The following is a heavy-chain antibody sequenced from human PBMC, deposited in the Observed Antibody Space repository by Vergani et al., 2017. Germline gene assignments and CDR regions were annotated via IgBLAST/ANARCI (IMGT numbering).Heavy chain of an antibody. V-gene: IGHV3-48*03. CDR3: AREGGYCGGDCYPDY. D-gene: IGHD2-21*02. Sequence: EVQLVESGGGLVQPGGSLRLSCAASGFTFSSYEMNWVRQAPGKGLEWVSYIGSSGSTIYYADAVKGRVTISRDKAKNSLYLQMNSLRAEDTAVYYCAREGGYCGGDCYPDYWGQGTLVTVSS. CDR2: IGSSGSTI. CDR1: GFTFSSYE. J-gene: IGHJ4*02.